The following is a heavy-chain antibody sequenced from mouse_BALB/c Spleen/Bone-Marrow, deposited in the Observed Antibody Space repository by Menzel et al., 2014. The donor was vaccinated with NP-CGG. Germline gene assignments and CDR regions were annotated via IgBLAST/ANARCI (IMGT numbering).Heavy chain of an antibody. CDR2: IDPSDSET. V-gene: IGHV1-74*01. J-gene: IGHJ4*01. CDR1: GHTFTSYW. Sequence: QVQLQQSGAELVKPGAPVKLSCKASGHTFTSYWMNWVKQRPGRGLEWIGRIDPSDSETHYNQKFKDKATLTVDKSSSTAYIQLSSLTSKDSAVYYCARALGDGYYYAMDYWGQGTSVTVSS. CDR3: ARALGDGYYYAMDY. D-gene: IGHD2-3*01.